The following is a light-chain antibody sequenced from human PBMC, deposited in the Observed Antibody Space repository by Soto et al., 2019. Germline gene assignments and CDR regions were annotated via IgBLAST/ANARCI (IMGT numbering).Light chain of an antibody. J-gene: IGLJ2*01. Sequence: QSALTQPASVSGSPGQSITISCTGTSSDVGNYNLVSWYQHHPGTAPKLMVYEVTKRPSGVSSRFSGSKSGNTASLTISGLLAEHDADYYCCSAANTPSAVVFGGGTKLTVL. V-gene: IGLV2-23*02. CDR3: CSAANTPSAVV. CDR1: SSDVGNYNL. CDR2: EVT.